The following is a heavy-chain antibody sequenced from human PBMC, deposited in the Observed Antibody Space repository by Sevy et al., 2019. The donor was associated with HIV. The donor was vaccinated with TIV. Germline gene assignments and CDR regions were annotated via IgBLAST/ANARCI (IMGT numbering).Heavy chain of an antibody. J-gene: IGHJ4*02. D-gene: IGHD1-1*01. CDR3: ARDGGANWDGRPSGTVFDY. Sequence: KQSQTLSLTCAISGDGVSSRGTVWNWIRQSPSRGLEWLGRTYYRSKWWNNYALSVKSRISINPETSKNQVSLHLNSVTPDDTAVYYCARDGGANWDGRPSGTVFDYWGQGTLVTVSS. V-gene: IGHV6-1*01. CDR1: GDGVSSRGTV. CDR2: TYYRSKWWN.